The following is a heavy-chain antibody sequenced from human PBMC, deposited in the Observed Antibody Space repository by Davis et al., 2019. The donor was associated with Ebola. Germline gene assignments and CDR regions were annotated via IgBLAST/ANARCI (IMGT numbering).Heavy chain of an antibody. CDR2: MNPNSGNT. CDR3: ARQARGSYDFWRGYVFDT. D-gene: IGHD3-3*01. Sequence: AASVKVSCKTSGYTFTNYDVNWVRQAPGQGLEWMGWMNPNSGNTGYAQKFQGRVTMTRNNSINTAYMELRSLRSEDTAVYYCARQARGSYDFWRGYVFDTWGLGTLVTVSS. CDR1: GYTFTNYD. V-gene: IGHV1-8*01. J-gene: IGHJ4*02.